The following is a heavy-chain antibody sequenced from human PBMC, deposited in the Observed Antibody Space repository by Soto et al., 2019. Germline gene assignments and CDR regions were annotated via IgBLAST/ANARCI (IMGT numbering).Heavy chain of an antibody. J-gene: IGHJ5*02. CDR2: IYYSGST. CDR3: ARVGAEYNWFDP. Sequence: SETLSLTCTVSGGSIISGGYYWSWIRQHPGKGLEWIGYIYYSGSTYYNPSLKSRVTISVDTSKNQFSLKLSSVTAADTAVYYCARVGAEYNWFDPWGQGTLVTVSS. CDR1: GGSIISGGYY. D-gene: IGHD1-26*01. V-gene: IGHV4-31*03.